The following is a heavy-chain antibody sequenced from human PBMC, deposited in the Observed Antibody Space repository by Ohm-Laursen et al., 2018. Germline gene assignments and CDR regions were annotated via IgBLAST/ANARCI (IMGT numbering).Heavy chain of an antibody. CDR3: ADPPNRDF. CDR1: GFTFSTYT. J-gene: IGHJ4*02. Sequence: SLRLSCAASGFTFSTYTMHWVRQAPGKGLEWVANIKQDGSEKYYVDSVTGRFTISRDNAKNSLYLQMNSLRAEDTAVYYCADPPNRDFWGQGTLVTVSS. D-gene: IGHD2-8*01. V-gene: IGHV3-7*03. CDR2: IKQDGSEK.